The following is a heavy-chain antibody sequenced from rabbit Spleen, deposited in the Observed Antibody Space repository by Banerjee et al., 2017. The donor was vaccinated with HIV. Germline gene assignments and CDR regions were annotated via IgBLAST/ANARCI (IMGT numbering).Heavy chain of an antibody. CDR1: GFSFSSSYY. D-gene: IGHD4-2*01. J-gene: IGHJ6*01. CDR2: TFAGSTGDS. V-gene: IGHV1S45*01. Sequence: QEQLEESGGGLVKPGGTLTLTCTASGFSFSSSYYMCWVRQAPGKGLEWVACTFAGSTGDSYSASWAKGRFTFSKTSSTTVTLQMTSLTVADTATYFCARDAGTSFSTYGMDLWGQGTLVTVS. CDR3: ARDAGTSFSTYGMDL.